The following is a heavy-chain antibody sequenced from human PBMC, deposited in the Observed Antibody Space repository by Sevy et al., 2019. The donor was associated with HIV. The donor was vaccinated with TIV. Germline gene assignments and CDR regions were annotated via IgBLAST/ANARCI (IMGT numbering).Heavy chain of an antibody. CDR2: ISGNNDYT. Sequence: ASVKVSCKASGYTFTRYGISWVLQAPGQGLEWMGWISGNNDYTNYAQKIQGRVTMTTDTSTSVAYMELRSLRSDDTAVYYCARDRNNYDSSGYPKGMDVWGQGTTVTVSS. D-gene: IGHD3-22*01. J-gene: IGHJ6*02. CDR3: ARDRNNYDSSGYPKGMDV. CDR1: GYTFTRYG. V-gene: IGHV1-18*01.